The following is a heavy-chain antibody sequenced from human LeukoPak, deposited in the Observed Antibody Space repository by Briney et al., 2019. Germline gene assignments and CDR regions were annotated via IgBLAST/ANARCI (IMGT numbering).Heavy chain of an antibody. D-gene: IGHD3-10*02. CDR3: AELGITMIGGV. CDR2: ISSSSSYI. V-gene: IGHV3-21*01. J-gene: IGHJ6*04. Sequence: GGSLRLSCAAYEFSFSNNWMSWVRQAPGKGMEWVSSISSSSSYIYYADSVKGRFTTSRDNAKNSLYLQMNSLRAEDTAVYYCAELGITMIGGVWGKGTTVTISS. CDR1: EFSFSNNW.